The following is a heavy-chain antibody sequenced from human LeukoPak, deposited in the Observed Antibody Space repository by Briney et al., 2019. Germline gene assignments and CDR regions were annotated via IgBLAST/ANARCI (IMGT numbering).Heavy chain of an antibody. J-gene: IGHJ6*03. CDR3: ARDSIYDFWSGYPYYYYMDV. Sequence: SETLSLTCTVSGGSISSHYWSWIRQPPGKGLEWIGYIYYSGSTNYNPSLKSRVTISVDTSKNQFSLKLSSVTAADTAVYYCARDSIYDFWSGYPYYYYMDVWGKGTTVTASS. CDR2: IYYSGST. V-gene: IGHV4-59*11. CDR1: GGSISSHY. D-gene: IGHD3-3*01.